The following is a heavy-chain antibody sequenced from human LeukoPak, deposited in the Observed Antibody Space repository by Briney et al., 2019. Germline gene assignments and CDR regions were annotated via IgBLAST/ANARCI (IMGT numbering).Heavy chain of an antibody. Sequence: GGSLRLSCAASGFTFSSYSMNWVRQAPGKGLEWVSGISGSGSGGNTYYADSVKGRFTISRDNSKNTLYLQMKSLRAEDTAVYYCAKEQGYGSGSHYYMDVWGKGTTVTITS. CDR2: ISGSGSGGNT. V-gene: IGHV3-23*01. D-gene: IGHD3-10*01. J-gene: IGHJ6*03. CDR3: AKEQGYGSGSHYYMDV. CDR1: GFTFSSYS.